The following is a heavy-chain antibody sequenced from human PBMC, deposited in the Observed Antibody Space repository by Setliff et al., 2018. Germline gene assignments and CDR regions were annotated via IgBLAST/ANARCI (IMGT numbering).Heavy chain of an antibody. CDR2: INQDGSGK. V-gene: IGHV3-7*01. D-gene: IGHD2-15*01. CDR3: ARPGRGRGLDV. Sequence: GSLRLSCAASGFTFSSYWMTWVRQAPEKGPEWVGNINQDGSGKQYVDSVKSRFTISRDNAKNSLYLQMNSLRVDDTAVYYCARPGRGRGLDVWGQGTMVTVSS. CDR1: GFTFSSYW. J-gene: IGHJ3*01.